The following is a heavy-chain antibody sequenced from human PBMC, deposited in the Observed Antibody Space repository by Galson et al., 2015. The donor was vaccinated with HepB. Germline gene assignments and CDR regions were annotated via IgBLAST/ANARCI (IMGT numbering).Heavy chain of an antibody. CDR2: ITSFSSYI. CDR1: GFTFSSYN. D-gene: IGHD3-16*01. V-gene: IGHV3-21*01. CDR3: ARLNVWGSYLQPA. Sequence: SLRLSCAASGFTFSSYNMNWVRQAPGKGLEWVSSITSFSSYIYYADSVKGRFTISRDNAKNSLYLQINSLRAEDTAVYYCARLNVWGSYLQPAWGQGTLVTVSS. J-gene: IGHJ5*02.